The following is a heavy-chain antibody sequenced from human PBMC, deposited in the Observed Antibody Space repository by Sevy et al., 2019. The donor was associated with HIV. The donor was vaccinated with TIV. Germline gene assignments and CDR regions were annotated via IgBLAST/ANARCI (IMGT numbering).Heavy chain of an antibody. Sequence: ASVKVSCKVSGYTLTQVSMHWVRQAPGEGLEWMGSFDPEDGETIYAQTFQGRVTMTEDTSTDTAYMELNSLRSEDTAVYFCATTKDYYDSSGCPFDYWGQGTLVTVSS. CDR2: FDPEDGET. CDR3: ATTKDYYDSSGCPFDY. J-gene: IGHJ4*02. D-gene: IGHD3-22*01. V-gene: IGHV1-24*01. CDR1: GYTLTQVS.